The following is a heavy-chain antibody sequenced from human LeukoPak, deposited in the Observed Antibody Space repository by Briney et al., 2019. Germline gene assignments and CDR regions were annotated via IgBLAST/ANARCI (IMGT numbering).Heavy chain of an antibody. Sequence: SETLSLTCAVYGGSFSGYYWSCIRQPPGKGLEWIGEINHRGSTNYNPSLKSRVTISVDTSKNQFSLKLSSVTAADTAVFYCARVGDYDSSGMLDHWGQGTLVTVSS. J-gene: IGHJ4*02. CDR3: ARVGDYDSSGMLDH. CDR1: GGSFSGYY. D-gene: IGHD3-22*01. V-gene: IGHV4-34*01. CDR2: INHRGST.